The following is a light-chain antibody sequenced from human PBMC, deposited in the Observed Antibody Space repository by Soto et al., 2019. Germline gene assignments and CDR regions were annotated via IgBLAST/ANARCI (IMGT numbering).Light chain of an antibody. V-gene: IGLV2-14*01. CDR3: RSYTSISNLGVV. CDR2: EVS. Sequence: QSVLTQPASVSGSPGQSITISCTGTSSDVGGYNYVSWYQQHPGKAPKLMIYEVSNRPSGVSNRFSGSKSGNTASLTISGLKAEDEADYSCRSYTSISNLGVVFGGGTQLTV. J-gene: IGLJ2*01. CDR1: SSDVGGYNY.